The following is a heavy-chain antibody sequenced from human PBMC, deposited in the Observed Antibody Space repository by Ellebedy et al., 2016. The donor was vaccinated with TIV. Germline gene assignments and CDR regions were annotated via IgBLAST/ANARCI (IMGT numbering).Heavy chain of an antibody. CDR1: GGSFSNYY. J-gene: IGHJ4*02. V-gene: IGHV4-59*08. CDR2: IFYSETT. D-gene: IGHD1-1*01. Sequence: SETLSLTCIVSGGSFSNYYWNWIRQPPGKGLEWIGHIFYSETTNYNPSLKSRATISRHTSKNEFSLKLSSVTAADTAVYYCARGFTTGTNFDYWGQGTLVTVSS. CDR3: ARGFTTGTNFDY.